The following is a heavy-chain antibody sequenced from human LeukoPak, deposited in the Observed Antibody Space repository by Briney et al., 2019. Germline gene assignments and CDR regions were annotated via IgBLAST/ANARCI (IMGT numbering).Heavy chain of an antibody. J-gene: IGHJ5*02. CDR3: ARDARIAARPGNWFDP. CDR2: INPNSGGT. CDR1: GYTFTGYY. D-gene: IGHD6-6*01. Sequence: ASVKVSCTASGYTFTGYYMHWVRQAPGQGLEWMGWINPNSGGTNYAQKFQGRVTMTRDTSISTAYMELSRLRSDDTAVYYCARDARIAARPGNWFDPWGQGTLVTVSS. V-gene: IGHV1-2*02.